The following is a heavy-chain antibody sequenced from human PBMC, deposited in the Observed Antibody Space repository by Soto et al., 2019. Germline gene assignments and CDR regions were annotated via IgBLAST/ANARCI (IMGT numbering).Heavy chain of an antibody. V-gene: IGHV1-3*01. Sequence: ASVKISCKASGFNFTPYSMHWVRQAPGQRLEWMAWINGGNGKTEYSQKFQGRVTISRDTSASTVYMELSSLTSEDTAVYYCARELAAPGTSFEYWGEGALVTVSS. D-gene: IGHD6-13*01. CDR2: INGGNGKT. CDR3: ARELAAPGTSFEY. CDR1: GFNFTPYS. J-gene: IGHJ4*02.